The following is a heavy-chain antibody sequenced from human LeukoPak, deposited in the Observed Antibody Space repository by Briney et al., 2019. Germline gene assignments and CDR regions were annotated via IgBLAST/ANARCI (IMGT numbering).Heavy chain of an antibody. V-gene: IGHV3-23*01. J-gene: IGHJ4*02. CDR3: AKGVKIFGVVITLDY. D-gene: IGHD3-3*01. Sequence: GGSLRLSCAASGFTFSSYAMSWVRQAPGKGLEWVSAISGSGGSTCYADSVKGRFTISRDNSKNTLYLQMNSLRAEDTAVYYCAKGVKIFGVVITLDYWGQGTLVTVSS. CDR1: GFTFSSYA. CDR2: ISGSGGST.